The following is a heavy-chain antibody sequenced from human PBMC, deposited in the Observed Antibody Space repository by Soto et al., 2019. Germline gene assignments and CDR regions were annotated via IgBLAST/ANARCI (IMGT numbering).Heavy chain of an antibody. D-gene: IGHD1-26*01. J-gene: IGHJ4*02. Sequence: SETLSLTCTVSGGSISSGGYYWSWIRQHPGKGLEWIGYIYYSGSTYYNPSLTSRVTISVDTSKNQFSLKLSSVTAADTAVYYCARRIVGATTGYFDYWGQGTLVTVSS. CDR2: IYYSGST. CDR1: GGSISSGGYY. CDR3: ARRIVGATTGYFDY. V-gene: IGHV4-31*03.